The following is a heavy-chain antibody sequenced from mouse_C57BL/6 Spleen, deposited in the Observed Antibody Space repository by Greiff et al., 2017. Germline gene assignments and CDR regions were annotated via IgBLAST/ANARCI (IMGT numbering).Heavy chain of an antibody. Sequence: EVQLVESGAELVRPGASVKLSCTASGFTIKDYYMHWVKQRPEQGLEWIGRIDPEDGDTEYAPKFQGKATMTVDTSSNTAYLQLSSLTSEDTAVYYCSEGLDFAYWGKGTLVTVPA. J-gene: IGHJ3*01. CDR1: GFTIKDYY. CDR3: SEGLDFAY. V-gene: IGHV14-1*01. D-gene: IGHD2-4*01. CDR2: IDPEDGDT.